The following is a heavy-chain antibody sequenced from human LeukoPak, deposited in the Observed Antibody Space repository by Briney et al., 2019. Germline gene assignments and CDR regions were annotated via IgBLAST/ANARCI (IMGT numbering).Heavy chain of an antibody. V-gene: IGHV3-23*01. CDR1: GFLFRSYA. D-gene: IGHD1-1*01. CDR3: AKVDYWSPENYFDS. J-gene: IGHJ4*02. Sequence: HPGGSLRLSCVASGFLFRSYAMTWVRQTPGKGLESVSVITDDEDTYYADSVKGRFTISRDNSQNTVFLQMNSLRVEDTAVYYCAKVDYWSPENYFDSWGQGTLVTVSS. CDR2: ITDDEDT.